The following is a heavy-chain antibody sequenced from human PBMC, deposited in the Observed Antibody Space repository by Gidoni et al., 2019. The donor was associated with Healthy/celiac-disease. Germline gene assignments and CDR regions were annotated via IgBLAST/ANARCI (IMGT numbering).Heavy chain of an antibody. CDR1: GFTFSSYW. CDR2: IKQDGSEK. V-gene: IGHV3-7*01. J-gene: IGHJ4*02. CDR3: ARARRDGYNSLFDY. Sequence: EVQLVESGGGLVQPGGSLRLSCAASGFTFSSYWMSWVRQAPGKGLEWVANIKQDGSEKYYVDSVKGRFTISRDNAKNSLYLQMNSLRAEDTAVYYCARARRDGYNSLFDYWGQGTLVTVSS. D-gene: IGHD5-12*01.